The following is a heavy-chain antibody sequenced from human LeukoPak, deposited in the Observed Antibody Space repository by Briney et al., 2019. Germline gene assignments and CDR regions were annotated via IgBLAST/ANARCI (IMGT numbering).Heavy chain of an antibody. CDR1: GFTFSSYA. CDR3: ARSICGGDCSLDY. CDR2: ISGSGGST. D-gene: IGHD2-21*02. V-gene: IGHV3-23*01. J-gene: IGHJ4*02. Sequence: GGSLRLSCAASGFTFSSYAMSWVRQAPGKGLEWVSAISGSGGSTYYADSVKGRVTISRDNSKNTLYLQMNSLRVEDTAVYYCARSICGGDCSLDYWGQGTLVTVSS.